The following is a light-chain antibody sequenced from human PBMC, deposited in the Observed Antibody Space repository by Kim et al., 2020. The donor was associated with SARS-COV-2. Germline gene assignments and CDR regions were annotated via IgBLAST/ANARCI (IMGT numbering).Light chain of an antibody. CDR3: QQYNNWPPQYS. CDR2: GAS. CDR1: QSVSSN. J-gene: IGKJ2*03. V-gene: IGKV3-15*01. Sequence: SPGERANLSCRASQSVSSNLAWYQQKPGQAPRLLIYGASTRATGIPARFSGSGSGTEFTLTISSLQSEDFAVYYCQQYNNWPPQYSFGQGTKLEI.